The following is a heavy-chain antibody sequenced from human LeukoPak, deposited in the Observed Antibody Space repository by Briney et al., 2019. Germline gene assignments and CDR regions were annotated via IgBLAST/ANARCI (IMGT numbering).Heavy chain of an antibody. V-gene: IGHV3-23*01. D-gene: IGHD2-21*02. J-gene: IGHJ4*02. CDR2: ISGSGGST. CDR1: GFTFSNYG. CDR3: AKSHHVTAIDY. Sequence: GGSLRLSCAASGFTFSNYGMSWVRQAPGKGVEWVSAISGSGGSTYYADSVKGRFTIYSDNSTNTLYLQMNSLRAEDTAVYYCAKSHHVTAIDYWGQGTLVTVSS.